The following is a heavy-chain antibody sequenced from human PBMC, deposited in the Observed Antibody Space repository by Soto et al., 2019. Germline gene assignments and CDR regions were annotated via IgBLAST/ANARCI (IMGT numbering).Heavy chain of an antibody. V-gene: IGHV3-33*01. CDR1: GFTFSSYG. CDR2: IWYDGSNK. D-gene: IGHD6-13*01. CDR3: ARDGSIAEADHYYYGMDV. J-gene: IGHJ6*02. Sequence: GGSLRLSCAASGFTFSSYGMHWVRQAPGKGLEWVAVIWYDGSNKYYADSVKGRFTISRDNSKNTLYLQMNSLRAEDTAVYYCARDGSIAEADHYYYGMDVWGQGTTLPVSS.